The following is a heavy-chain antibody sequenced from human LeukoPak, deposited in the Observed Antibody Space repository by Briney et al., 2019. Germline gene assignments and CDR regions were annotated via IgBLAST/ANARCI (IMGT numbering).Heavy chain of an antibody. CDR3: ARLYSSSDV. CDR1: GFTFSSHG. CDR2: ITGSGDRT. D-gene: IGHD6-6*01. J-gene: IGHJ6*04. V-gene: IGHV3-23*01. Sequence: PGGSLRLSCAASGFTFSSHGMTWVRQAPGKGLEWVSAITGSGDRTYYADSVKGRFTISRDNSKNTLYLQMNSLRDEDTAVYYCARLYSSSDVWGKGTTVTVSS.